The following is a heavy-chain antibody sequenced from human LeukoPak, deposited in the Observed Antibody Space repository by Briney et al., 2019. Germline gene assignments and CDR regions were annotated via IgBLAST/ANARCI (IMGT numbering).Heavy chain of an antibody. D-gene: IGHD3-10*01. V-gene: IGHV5-10-1*01. CDR3: ARHYYSSGSPFDY. J-gene: IGHJ4*02. CDR1: GYSFTTYW. Sequence: ESLKISCKGSGYSFTTYWISWVRQMPGKGLEWMGTIDPSDSFINYSPSFQGHVTISADKSISTAYLQWSSLKASDTAMYFCARHYYSSGSPFDYWGPGTLVTVSS. CDR2: IDPSDSFI.